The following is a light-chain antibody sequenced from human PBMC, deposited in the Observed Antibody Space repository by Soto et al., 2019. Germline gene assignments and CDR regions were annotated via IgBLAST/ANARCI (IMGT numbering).Light chain of an antibody. CDR3: SSYTSSITWV. J-gene: IGLJ3*02. CDR1: SSDVGAYNY. Sequence: QSVLTQPASVSGSPGQSITISCTGTSSDVGAYNYVSWYQQHPGKDPKLMIYEVSNRPSGVSDRFSGSRSGNTASLTISGLQAEDESDYYCSSYTSSITWVFRGGNTVTVL. CDR2: EVS. V-gene: IGLV2-14*01.